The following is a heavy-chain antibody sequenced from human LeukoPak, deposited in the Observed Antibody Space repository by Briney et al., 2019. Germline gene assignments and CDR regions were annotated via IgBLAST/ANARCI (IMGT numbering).Heavy chain of an antibody. J-gene: IGHJ4*02. CDR1: GFTFSSYA. V-gene: IGHV3-30*04. D-gene: IGHD1-26*01. CDR3: ARDHPDSLIVVGGGFDY. CDR2: ISYDGSNK. Sequence: GRSLRLSCAASGFTFSSYAMHWVRQAPGKGLEWVAVISYDGSNKYYADSVKGRFTISRDNSKNTLYLQMNSLRAEDTAVYYCARDHPDSLIVVGGGFDYWGQGTLVTVSS.